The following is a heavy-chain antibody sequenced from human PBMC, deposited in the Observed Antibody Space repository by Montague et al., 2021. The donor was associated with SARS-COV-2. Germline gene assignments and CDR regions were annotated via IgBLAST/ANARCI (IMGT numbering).Heavy chain of an antibody. CDR2: MSEDGRQK. V-gene: IGHV3-7*01. J-gene: IGHJ4*02. CDR3: AKHLGDVGATCFDQ. D-gene: IGHD1-26*01. Sequence: SLRLSCAASGFTFSAYYMTWVRQAPGKGLEWVASMSEDGRQKYYVDSVKGRFTISRDNAESSLSLQMNTLRAEDTAIYYCAKHLGDVGATCFDQWGQGTLVTVSS. CDR1: GFTFSAYY.